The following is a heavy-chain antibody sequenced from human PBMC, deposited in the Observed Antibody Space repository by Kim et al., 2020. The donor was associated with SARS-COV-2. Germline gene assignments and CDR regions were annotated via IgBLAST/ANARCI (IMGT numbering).Heavy chain of an antibody. D-gene: IGHD3-10*01. CDR3: ARGRSRGYYGSGSYPLPLDY. J-gene: IGHJ4*02. V-gene: IGHV4-34*01. Sequence: SETLSLTCAVYGGSFSGYYWSWIRQPPGQGLEWIGEINHSGSTNYNPSLKSRVTISVDTSKNQFSLKLSSVTAAATAVYYCARGRSRGYYGSGSYPLPLDYWGKGTLVTVSS. CDR2: INHSGST. CDR1: GGSFSGYY.